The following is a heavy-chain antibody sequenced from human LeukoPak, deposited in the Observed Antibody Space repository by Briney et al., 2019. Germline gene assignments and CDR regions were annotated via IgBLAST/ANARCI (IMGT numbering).Heavy chain of an antibody. V-gene: IGHV3-33*01. J-gene: IGHJ4*02. D-gene: IGHD3-3*01. CDR1: GFTFSSYG. CDR3: ARVSYDFWSGYYYFDY. CDR2: IWYDGSNK. Sequence: GGSLRLSCAASGFTFSSYGMHWVRQAPGKGLEWVAVIWYDGSNKYYADSVKGRFTISRDNSKDTLYLQMNSLRAEDTAVYYCARVSYDFWSGYYYFDYWGQGTLVTVSS.